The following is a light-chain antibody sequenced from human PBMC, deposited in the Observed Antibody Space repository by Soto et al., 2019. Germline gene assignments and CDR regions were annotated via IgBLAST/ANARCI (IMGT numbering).Light chain of an antibody. CDR3: ASWDDSLSGVI. Sequence: QSVLTQPPSASGTPGQRVTISCSGSSSNIGGNTVNWYQQLPASAPKLLIYGNHQRPSGVPDRFSGSKSGTSASLAISGLKSEDEADYYCASWDDSLSGVIFGGGTKLTVL. J-gene: IGLJ2*01. CDR2: GNH. CDR1: SSNIGGNT. V-gene: IGLV1-44*01.